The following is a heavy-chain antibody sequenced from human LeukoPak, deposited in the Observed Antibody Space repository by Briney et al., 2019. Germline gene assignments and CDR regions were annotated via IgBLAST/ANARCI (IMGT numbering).Heavy chain of an antibody. CDR2: ISAYNGNT. CDR1: GYTFTSYG. CDR3: ARDPGAAAARHFDY. V-gene: IGHV1-18*04. Sequence: GASVKVSCKASGYTFTSYGISWVRQSPGLGLEWMGWISAYNGNTNYAQKLQGRVTMTTDTSTSTAYMELRSLRSDDTAVYYCARDPGAAAARHFDYWGQGTLVTVSS. J-gene: IGHJ4*02. D-gene: IGHD6-13*01.